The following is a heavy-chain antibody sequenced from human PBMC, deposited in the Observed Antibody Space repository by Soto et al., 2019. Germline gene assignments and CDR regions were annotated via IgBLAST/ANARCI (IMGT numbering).Heavy chain of an antibody. CDR1: GGTFSMYA. CDR3: ARAVAGLDY. CDR2: IIPIFGTA. V-gene: IGHV1-69*13. J-gene: IGHJ4*02. D-gene: IGHD6-19*01. Sequence: GASVKVSCKASGGTFSMYAISGVRQAPGQGLEWMGGIIPIFGTANYAQKFQGRVTITADESTSTAYMELSSLRSEDTAVYYCARAVAGLDYWGQGTLVTVSS.